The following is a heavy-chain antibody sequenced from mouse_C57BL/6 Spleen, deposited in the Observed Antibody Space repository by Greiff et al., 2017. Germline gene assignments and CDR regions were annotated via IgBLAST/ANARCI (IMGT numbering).Heavy chain of an antibody. J-gene: IGHJ1*03. CDR3: ARNYGSFWYFDV. CDR1: GYTFTSYW. V-gene: IGHV1-61*01. D-gene: IGHD1-1*01. CDR2: IYPSDSET. Sequence: QQSGAELVRPGSSVKLSCKASGYTFTSYWMDWVKQRPGQGLEWIGNIYPSDSETHYNQKFKDKATLTVDKSSSTAYMQLSSLTSEDSAVYXCARNYGSFWYFDVWGTGTTVTVSS.